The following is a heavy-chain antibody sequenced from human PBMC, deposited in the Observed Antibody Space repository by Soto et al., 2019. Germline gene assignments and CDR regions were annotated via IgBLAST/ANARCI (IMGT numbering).Heavy chain of an antibody. Sequence: SETLSLTCAVARGSITSDYWCWIRQPPGKGLEWIGYIYYSGSTNYNPSLKSRVTISVDTSKNQFSLKLSSVTAADTAVYYCAKNNWNDWVDPWGQGTLVTVSA. CDR1: RGSITSDY. CDR3: AKNNWNDWVDP. D-gene: IGHD1-1*01. J-gene: IGHJ5*02. V-gene: IGHV4-59*01. CDR2: IYYSGST.